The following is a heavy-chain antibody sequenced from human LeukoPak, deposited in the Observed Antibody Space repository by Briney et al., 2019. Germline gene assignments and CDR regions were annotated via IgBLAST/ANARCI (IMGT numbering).Heavy chain of an antibody. J-gene: IGHJ6*02. V-gene: IGHV1-46*01. CDR1: GYTFTSYY. Sequence: ASVKVSCKASGYTFTSYYMHWVRQAPGQGLEWMGIINPSGGSTSYAQKFQGRVTMTRDTSTSTVYMELSSLRSEDTAVYYCARDPVVVVPAAIYYYYGMDVWGQGTTVTVPS. D-gene: IGHD2-2*01. CDR2: INPSGGST. CDR3: ARDPVVVVPAAIYYYYGMDV.